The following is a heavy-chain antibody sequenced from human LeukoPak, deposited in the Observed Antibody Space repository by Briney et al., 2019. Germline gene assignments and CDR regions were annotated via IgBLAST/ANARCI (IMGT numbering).Heavy chain of an antibody. CDR2: ISGSGGST. Sequence: GGSLRLSCAASGFTFSDYYMSWIRQAPGKGLEWVSAISGSGGSTYYADSVKGRFTISRDNSKSTLYLQMNSLRAEDTAVYYCAKSTAVAGRGAFDSWGQGTLVTVSS. CDR3: AKSTAVAGRGAFDS. V-gene: IGHV3-23*01. D-gene: IGHD6-19*01. J-gene: IGHJ4*02. CDR1: GFTFSDYY.